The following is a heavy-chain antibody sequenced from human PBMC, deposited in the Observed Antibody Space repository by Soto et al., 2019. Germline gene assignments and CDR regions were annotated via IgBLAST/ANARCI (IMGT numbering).Heavy chain of an antibody. Sequence: SETLSLTCAVYGGSFSGYYWSWIRQPPGKGLEWIGEINHSGSTNYNPSLKSRVTISVDTSKNQFSLKLSSVTAADTAVYYCARVTRYSGHSDYWGQGTLVTVSS. CDR2: INHSGST. D-gene: IGHD5-12*01. CDR1: GGSFSGYY. CDR3: ARVTRYSGHSDY. J-gene: IGHJ4*02. V-gene: IGHV4-34*01.